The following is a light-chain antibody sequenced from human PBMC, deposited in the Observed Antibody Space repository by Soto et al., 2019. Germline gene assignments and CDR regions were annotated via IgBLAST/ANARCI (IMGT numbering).Light chain of an antibody. V-gene: IGKV1-12*01. CDR3: QQANSFPLT. CDR2: AAS. J-gene: IGKJ4*01. Sequence: DSQLTQTPSTLSASVGDEVTITCRSSQTSSRWLSWDQQQPGKAPNXXIYAASSLHRGVPSRVSGSGSGTDFTLTISSLQPEDFATYYCQQANSFPLTFGGGTKVDI. CDR1: QTSSRW.